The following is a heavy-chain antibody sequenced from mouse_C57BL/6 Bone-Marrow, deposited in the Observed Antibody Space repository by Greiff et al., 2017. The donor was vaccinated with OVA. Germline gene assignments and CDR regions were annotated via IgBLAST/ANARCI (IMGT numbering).Heavy chain of an antibody. CDR2: IWWDDDK. CDR3: ARIYDGYPYYYAMDY. D-gene: IGHD2-3*01. J-gene: IGHJ4*01. V-gene: IGHV8-8*01. CDR1: GFSLRTFGMG. Sequence: QVTLKVSGPGILQPSQTLSLTCSFSGFSLRTFGMGVGWIRQPSGKGLEWLAHIWWDDDKYYNPALKSRLTISKDTSKNQVFLKIANVDAADTATYYCARIYDGYPYYYAMDYWGQGTSVTVSS.